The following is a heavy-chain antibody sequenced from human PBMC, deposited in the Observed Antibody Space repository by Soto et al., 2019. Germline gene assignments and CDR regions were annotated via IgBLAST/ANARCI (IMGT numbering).Heavy chain of an antibody. CDR1: GFTFSNYE. Sequence: GGSLRLSCAASGFTFSNYEMHWVRQAPGKGLECVSGISENGASTYYADSVKGRFTISRDNSENTVYLQMNSLRAEDTAVYYCAKDKDYGSFDYWGRGTLVTVSS. CDR2: ISENGAST. J-gene: IGHJ4*02. D-gene: IGHD4-17*01. CDR3: AKDKDYGSFDY. V-gene: IGHV3-23*01.